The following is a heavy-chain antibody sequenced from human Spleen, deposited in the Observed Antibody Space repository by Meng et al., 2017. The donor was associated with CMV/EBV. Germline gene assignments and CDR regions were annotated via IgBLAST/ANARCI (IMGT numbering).Heavy chain of an antibody. D-gene: IGHD5-18*01. J-gene: IGHJ6*02. CDR2: ISSSSSYI. CDR3: SYGDYYYYGMDV. V-gene: IGHV3-21*01. Sequence: GESLKISCAASGFTFSRYGMHWVRQAPGKGLEWVSSISSSSSYIYYADSVKGRFTISRDNAKNSLYLQMNSLRAEDTAVYYCSYGDYYYYGMDVWGQGTTVTVSS. CDR1: GFTFSRYG.